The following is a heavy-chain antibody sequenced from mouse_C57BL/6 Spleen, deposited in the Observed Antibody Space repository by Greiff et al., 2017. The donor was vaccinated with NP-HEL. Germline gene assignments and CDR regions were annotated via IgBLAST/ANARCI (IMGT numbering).Heavy chain of an antibody. CDR1: GFTITDYY. J-gene: IGHJ2*01. CDR2: IDPEDGDT. V-gene: IGHV14-1*01. CDR3: TTCYYDYFDY. D-gene: IGHD2-4*01. Sequence: EVQLQQSGAELVRPGASVTLSCTASGFTITDYYMHWVKQRPEQGLEWIGRIDPEDGDTEYAPKFQGKATMTAATSSNTAYLQLSRLTSEDTAVYYCTTCYYDYFDYWGQGTTLTVSS.